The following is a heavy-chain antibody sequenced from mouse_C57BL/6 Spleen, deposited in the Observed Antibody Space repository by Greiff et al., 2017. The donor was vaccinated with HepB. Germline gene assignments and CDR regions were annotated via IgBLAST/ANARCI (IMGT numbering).Heavy chain of an antibody. Sequence: EVQRVESGPELVKPGASVKISCKASGYSFTDYNMNWVKQSNGKSLEWIGVINPNYGTTSYNQKFKGKATLTVDQSSSTAYMQLNSLTSEDSAVYYCARSRWLLRVDYAMDYWGQGTSVTVSS. CDR3: ARSRWLLRVDYAMDY. D-gene: IGHD2-3*01. V-gene: IGHV1-39*01. CDR2: INPNYGTT. CDR1: GYSFTDYN. J-gene: IGHJ4*01.